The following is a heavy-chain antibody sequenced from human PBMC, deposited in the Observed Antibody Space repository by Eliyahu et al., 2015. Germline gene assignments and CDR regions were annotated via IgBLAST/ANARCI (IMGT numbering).Heavy chain of an antibody. CDR3: ARDRRFGEINYYYYGMDV. CDR1: GGSXSGYY. V-gene: IGHV4-34*01. CDR2: INHSGST. Sequence: QVQLQQWGAGLLKPSETLSLXCAVXGGSXSGYYWSWIRQPPGKGLEWIGEINHSGSTNYNPSLKSRVTISVDTSKNQFSLKLSSVTAADTAVYYCARDRRFGEINYYYYGMDVWGQGTTVTVSS. J-gene: IGHJ6*02. D-gene: IGHD3-10*01.